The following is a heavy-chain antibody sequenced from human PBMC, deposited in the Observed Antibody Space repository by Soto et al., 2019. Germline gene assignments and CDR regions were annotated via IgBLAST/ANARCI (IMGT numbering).Heavy chain of an antibody. CDR1: GYTLTELS. D-gene: IGHD2-8*01. J-gene: IGHJ6*02. CDR2: FDPEDGET. CDR3: ATAGPYCTNGVCYTPGYYGMDV. Sequence: QVQLVQSGAEVKKPGASVKVSCKVSGYTLTELSMHWVRQAPGKGLEWMGGFDPEDGETIYAQKFQGRVTMTEDTSTYTAYMELSSLRSEDTAVYYCATAGPYCTNGVCYTPGYYGMDVWGQGTTVTVSS. V-gene: IGHV1-24*01.